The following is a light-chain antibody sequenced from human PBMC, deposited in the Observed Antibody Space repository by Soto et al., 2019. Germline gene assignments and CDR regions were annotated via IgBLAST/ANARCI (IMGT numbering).Light chain of an antibody. CDR2: KAS. J-gene: IGKJ1*01. CDR3: QQYNSYSWT. V-gene: IGKV1-5*03. Sequence: DIQSSRSSLTLSSSLVDRVIITCRASQSISSWLAWYQQKPGKAPKLLIYKASSLESGVPSRFSGSGSGTEFTLTISSLQPDDFATYYCQQYNSYSWTFGQGTKVDIK. CDR1: QSISSW.